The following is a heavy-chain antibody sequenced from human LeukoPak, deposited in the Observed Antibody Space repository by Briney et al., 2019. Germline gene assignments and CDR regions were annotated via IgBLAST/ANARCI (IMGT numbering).Heavy chain of an antibody. CDR2: ISGSGGST. V-gene: IGHV3-23*01. D-gene: IGHD6-19*01. CDR3: AKATVQSAVAGTRRALYFDY. CDR1: GFTFSSYA. J-gene: IGHJ4*02. Sequence: GGSLRLSCAASGFTFSSYAMSWVRQAPGKGREWVSAISGSGGSTYYADSVKGRFTISRDNSKNTLYLQMNSLRAEDTAVYYCAKATVQSAVAGTRRALYFDYWGQGTLVTVSS.